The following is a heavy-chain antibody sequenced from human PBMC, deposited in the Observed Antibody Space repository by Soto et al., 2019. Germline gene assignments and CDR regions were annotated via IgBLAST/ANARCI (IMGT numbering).Heavy chain of an antibody. V-gene: IGHV1-69*02. J-gene: IGHJ6*02. CDR1: GGTFSSYT. D-gene: IGHD3-22*01. Sequence: SVKVSCKASGGTFSSYTISWVRQAPGQGLEWMGRIIPILGIANYAQKFQGRVTITADKSTSTAYMELSSLRSEDTAVYYCARVWMRYYDSSGYSYYYYGMDVWG. CDR3: ARVWMRYYDSSGYSYYYYGMDV. CDR2: IIPILGIA.